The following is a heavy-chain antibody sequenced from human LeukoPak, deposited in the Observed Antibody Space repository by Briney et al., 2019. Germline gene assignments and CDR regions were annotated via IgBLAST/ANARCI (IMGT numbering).Heavy chain of an antibody. CDR3: ARGDYYDSSGYYYGMDV. CDR2: IYYSGST. CDR1: GGSTSGFY. Sequence: SETLSLTCTVSGGSTSGFYWSWIRQPPGKGLEWIGYIYYSGSTKYNPSLKSRVTISVDTSKNQLSLKLSSVTAADTAVYYCARGDYYDSSGYYYGMDVWGQGTTVTVSS. D-gene: IGHD3-22*01. V-gene: IGHV4-59*01. J-gene: IGHJ6*02.